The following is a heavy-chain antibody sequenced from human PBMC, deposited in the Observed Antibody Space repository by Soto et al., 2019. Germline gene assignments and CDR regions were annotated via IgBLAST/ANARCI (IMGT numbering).Heavy chain of an antibody. Sequence: QVQLQESGPGLVKPSQTLSLTCTVSGGSISSGGYYWSWIRQHPGKGLEWIGYIHYSGSTYYNPSLKSRVTLSVDTPKNQVSLKLSSVTAADTAVYYCARDSSSGYDVFDYWGQGTLVTVSS. D-gene: IGHD5-12*01. CDR2: IHYSGST. CDR1: GGSISSGGYY. J-gene: IGHJ4*02. CDR3: ARDSSSGYDVFDY. V-gene: IGHV4-31*03.